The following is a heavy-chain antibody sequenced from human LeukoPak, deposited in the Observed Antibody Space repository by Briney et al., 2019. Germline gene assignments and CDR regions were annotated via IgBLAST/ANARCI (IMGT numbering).Heavy chain of an antibody. V-gene: IGHV4-39*07. CDR3: ARGAYYYDSSGYYRPAAPFDY. CDR2: IYHSGST. J-gene: IGHJ4*02. D-gene: IGHD3-22*01. Sequence: SETLSLTCTVSGGSISSSSYYWGWIRQPPGKGLEWIGSIYHSGSTYYNPSLKSRVTISVDTSKNQFSLKLSSVTAADTAVYYCARGAYYYDSSGYYRPAAPFDYWGQGTLVTVSS. CDR1: GGSISSSSYY.